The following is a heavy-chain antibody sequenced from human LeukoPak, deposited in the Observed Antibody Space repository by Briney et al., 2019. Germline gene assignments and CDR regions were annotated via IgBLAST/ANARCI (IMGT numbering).Heavy chain of an antibody. CDR1: GFTFRSYG. Sequence: GGSLRLSCAASGFTFRSYGMHWVRQAPGKGLEWVAVIWYDGSNKYYADSVKGRFTISRDNSKNTLYLQMNSLRAEDTAVYYCARGGVLNYYDSSGYLFPDYWGQGTLVTVSS. D-gene: IGHD3-22*01. J-gene: IGHJ4*02. CDR3: ARGGVLNYYDSSGYLFPDY. V-gene: IGHV3-33*01. CDR2: IWYDGSNK.